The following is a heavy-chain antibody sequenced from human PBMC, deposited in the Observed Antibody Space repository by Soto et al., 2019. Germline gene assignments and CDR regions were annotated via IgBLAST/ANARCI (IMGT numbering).Heavy chain of an antibody. D-gene: IGHD1-26*01. CDR3: ARVGGVGAPPGADY. CDR2: VIPILGQA. CDR1: GGIFSSYA. J-gene: IGHJ4*02. Sequence: QVQLVQSGAEVKKPGSSVKVSCKDSGGIFSSYAISWLRQAPGQGLEWMGAVIPILGQAYYAQNFQDRVTITADESTRTAYMDLISLRSDDTAVYFCARVGGVGAPPGADYWGQGTLVTVSS. V-gene: IGHV1-69*01.